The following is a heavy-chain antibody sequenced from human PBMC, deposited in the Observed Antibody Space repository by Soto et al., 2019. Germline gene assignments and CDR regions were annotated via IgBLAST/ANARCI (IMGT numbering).Heavy chain of an antibody. CDR2: MNPNSGNT. J-gene: IGHJ6*02. V-gene: IGHV1-8*01. CDR1: GYTFTSYD. Sequence: ASVKVSCKASGYTFTSYDINWVRQATGQGLEWMGWMNPNSGNTGYAQKFQERVTITRDMSTSTAYMELSSLRSEDTAVYYCAADRKGYSYGYYYYYGMDVWGQGTTVTVSS. D-gene: IGHD5-18*01. CDR3: AADRKGYSYGYYYYYGMDV.